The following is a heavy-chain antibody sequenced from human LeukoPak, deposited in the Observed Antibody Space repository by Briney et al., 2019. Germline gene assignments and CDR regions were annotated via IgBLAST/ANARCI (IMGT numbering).Heavy chain of an antibody. CDR1: GFTFSDYW. Sequence: GGSLRLSCAASGFTFSDYWMSWVRQAPGEGLEWVANIKQDGSEKNYVDSVKGRFTISRDNAKKSLYLQMNSLRAEDTAVYYCAKEQWLGLFDYWGQGTLVTVSS. J-gene: IGHJ4*02. CDR2: IKQDGSEK. D-gene: IGHD6-19*01. V-gene: IGHV3-7*03. CDR3: AKEQWLGLFDY.